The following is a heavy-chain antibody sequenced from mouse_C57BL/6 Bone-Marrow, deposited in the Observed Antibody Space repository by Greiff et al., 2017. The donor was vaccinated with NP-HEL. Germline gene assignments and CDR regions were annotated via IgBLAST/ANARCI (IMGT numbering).Heavy chain of an antibody. Sequence: VQLQQSGAELARPGASVKLSCKASGYTFTSYGISWVKQRTGQGLEWIGEIYPRSGNTYYNEKFKGKATLTADKSSSTAYMELRSLTSEDSAVYFCASERVYYGSSLQNFDYWGQGTTLTVSS. V-gene: IGHV1-81*01. CDR3: ASERVYYGSSLQNFDY. CDR2: IYPRSGNT. CDR1: GYTFTSYG. J-gene: IGHJ2*01. D-gene: IGHD1-1*01.